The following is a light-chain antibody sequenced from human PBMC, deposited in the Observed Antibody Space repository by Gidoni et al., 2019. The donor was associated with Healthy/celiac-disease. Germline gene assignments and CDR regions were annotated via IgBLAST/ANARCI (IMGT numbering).Light chain of an antibody. Sequence: QSVLTQPPQVSGAPGQRVTISCTGSSSNIGAGYDVHWYQQLPGTAPKLLIYGNSNRPSGVPDRFSGSKSGTSASLAITGLQAEDEADYYCQSYDSSLSGSRVFGGGTKLTVL. CDR1: SSNIGAGYD. CDR2: GNS. V-gene: IGLV1-40*01. J-gene: IGLJ2*01. CDR3: QSYDSSLSGSRV.